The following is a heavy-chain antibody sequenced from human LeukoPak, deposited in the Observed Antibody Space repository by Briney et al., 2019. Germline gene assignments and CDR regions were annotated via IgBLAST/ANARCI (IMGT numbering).Heavy chain of an antibody. D-gene: IGHD6-13*01. CDR3: ARVPNSSSWSFDY. CDR1: GFTFSHYS. V-gene: IGHV3-53*01. J-gene: IGHJ4*02. Sequence: GGSLRLSCVASGFTFSHYSMNWVRQAPGKGLEWVSVIYSGGSTYYADSVKGRFTISRDSSKNTLYLQMNSLRAEDTAVYYCARVPNSSSWSFDYWGQGTLVTVSS. CDR2: IYSGGST.